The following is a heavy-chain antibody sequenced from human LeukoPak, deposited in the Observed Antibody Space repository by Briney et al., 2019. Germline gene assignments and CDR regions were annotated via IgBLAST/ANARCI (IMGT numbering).Heavy chain of an antibody. J-gene: IGHJ4*02. V-gene: IGHV4-59*01. Sequence: SETLSLTCTVSGGSISSYYWSWIRQPPGKGLGWIGYIYYSGSTNYNPSLKSRVTISVDTSKNQFSLKLSSVTAADTAVYYCARVFRRYCGGDCGFDYWGQGTLVTVSS. CDR1: GGSISSYY. CDR3: ARVFRRYCGGDCGFDY. CDR2: IYYSGST. D-gene: IGHD2-21*02.